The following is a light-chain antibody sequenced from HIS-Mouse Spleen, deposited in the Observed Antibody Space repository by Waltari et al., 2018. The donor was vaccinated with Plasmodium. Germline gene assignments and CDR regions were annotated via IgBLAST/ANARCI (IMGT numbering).Light chain of an antibody. CDR3: QQYNNWPLT. CDR2: GAS. J-gene: IGKJ4*01. V-gene: IGKV3-15*01. CDR1: QSVSSN. Sequence: EIVMTQSPATLSVSPGERATLSCRASQSVSSNLAWDQQKPGHAPRLLIYGASTRATGIPARFSGSGSGTEFTLTISSMQSEDFAVYYCQQYNNWPLTFGGGTKVEIK.